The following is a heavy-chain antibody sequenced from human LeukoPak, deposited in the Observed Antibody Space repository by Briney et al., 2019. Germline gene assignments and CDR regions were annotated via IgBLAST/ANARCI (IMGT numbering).Heavy chain of an antibody. CDR3: ASLYDSSGYEDAFDI. D-gene: IGHD3-22*01. CDR2: IYYSGST. CDR1: GGSISSGDYY. V-gene: IGHV4-30-4*08. Sequence: SETLSLTCTVSGGSISSGDYYWSWIRQPPGKGLEWIGYIYYSGSTYYNPSLKGRVTISVDTSKNQFSLKLSSVTAADTAVYYCASLYDSSGYEDAFDIWGQGTMVTVSS. J-gene: IGHJ3*02.